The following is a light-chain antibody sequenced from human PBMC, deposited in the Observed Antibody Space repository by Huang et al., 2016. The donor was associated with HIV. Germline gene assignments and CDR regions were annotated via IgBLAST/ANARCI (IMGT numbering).Light chain of an antibody. V-gene: IGKV1-39*01. CDR1: QNITPY. J-gene: IGKJ1*01. Sequence: DPVTITCRASQNITPYLNWYQHKPGKAPNLLIHAASNLQRGVPSRFSGGGSATNFTLTIKNLQPEDFATYYCQQSYTTPRTFGQGTKVEIK. CDR2: AAS. CDR3: QQSYTTPRT.